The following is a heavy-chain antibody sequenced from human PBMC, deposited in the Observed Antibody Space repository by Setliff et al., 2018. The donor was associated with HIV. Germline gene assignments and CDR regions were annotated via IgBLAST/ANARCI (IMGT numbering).Heavy chain of an antibody. CDR2: INPSSTST. CDR1: GYTFSDYY. V-gene: IGHV1-46*01. CDR3: ARDHMSVGAWVGATSRGFFQH. Sequence: ASVKVSCKASGYTFSDYYIHWVRQAPGQGLEWMGIINPSSTSTNYAQRFQGRVTMTRDTSTSTVYMELSSLRSEDTAVYYCARDHMSVGAWVGATSRGFFQHWGQGTLVTVSS. D-gene: IGHD1-26*01. J-gene: IGHJ1*01.